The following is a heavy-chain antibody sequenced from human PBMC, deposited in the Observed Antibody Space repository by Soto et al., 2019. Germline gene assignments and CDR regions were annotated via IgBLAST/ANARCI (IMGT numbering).Heavy chain of an antibody. Sequence: ASVKVSCKASGYTFTSYYIHWVRQAPGQGLERVGRISPGNGGTSYAQKFQGRVTMTRDASISTAYMELSSLRSDDAAVYYCATMGSSGYDRSLAYWGQGALVTVSS. CDR3: ATMGSSGYDRSLAY. J-gene: IGHJ4*02. CDR2: ISPGNGGT. CDR1: GYTFTSYY. D-gene: IGHD5-12*01. V-gene: IGHV1-2*02.